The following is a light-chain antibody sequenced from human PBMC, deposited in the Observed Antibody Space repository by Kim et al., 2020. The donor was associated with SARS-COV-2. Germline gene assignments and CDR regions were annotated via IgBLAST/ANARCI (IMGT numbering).Light chain of an antibody. CDR2: QDT. V-gene: IGLV3-1*01. J-gene: IGLJ2*01. CDR1: KLGDKY. CDR3: QAWDSSMVI. Sequence: SYELTQPPSVSVSPGQTANITCSGHKLGDKYACWYQQKPGQSPVLVIYQDTKRPSGIPERFSGSNSGNTATLTISGTQAMDEADYYCQAWDSSMVIFGGGTQLTVL.